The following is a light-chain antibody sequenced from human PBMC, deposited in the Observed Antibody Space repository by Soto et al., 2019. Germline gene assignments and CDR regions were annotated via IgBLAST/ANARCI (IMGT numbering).Light chain of an antibody. CDR1: QSLDRDY. J-gene: IGKJ1*01. V-gene: IGKV1-5*03. Sequence: DLQMTQSPSTLSASLGDRVTMTCRASQSLDRDYLAWYQQKQGKAPNLLIYKASTLESGVPSRFSGAGSGTALTITISSLQPDDCETYDGHQYDSYPRTFGQGTKVDIK. CDR2: KAS. CDR3: HQYDSYPRT.